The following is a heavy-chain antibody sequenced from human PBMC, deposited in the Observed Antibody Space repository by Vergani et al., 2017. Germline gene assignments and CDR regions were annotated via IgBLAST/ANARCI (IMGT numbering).Heavy chain of an antibody. V-gene: IGHV4-30-4*08. D-gene: IGHD3-22*01. CDR3: ASRNGGYYYDSSVTVVV. J-gene: IGHJ6*02. Sequence: QVQLQESGPGLVKPSQTLSLTCTVSGGSISSGDYYWSWIRQPPGKGLEWIGYINYSGSTYYNPSLKSRVTISVDTSKNQFSLKLSSVTAADTAVYYCASRNGGYYYDSSVTVVVWGQGTTVTVSS. CDR1: GGSISSGDYY. CDR2: INYSGST.